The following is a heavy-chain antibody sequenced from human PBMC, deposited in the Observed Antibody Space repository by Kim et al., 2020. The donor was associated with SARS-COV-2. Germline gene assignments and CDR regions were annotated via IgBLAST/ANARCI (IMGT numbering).Heavy chain of an antibody. D-gene: IGHD1-26*01. Sequence: SETLSLTCTVSGDSISSYYWSWIRQPAGKGLEWIGRIYPRETSETSNYNPSLKSRVTMSVDTSKNQFSLKLSSVTAADTAVYYCAREASEYSGSYDSLYGMDVWGQGTTVTVSS. CDR3: AREASEYSGSYDSLYGMDV. J-gene: IGHJ6*02. V-gene: IGHV4-4*07. CDR1: GDSISSYY. CDR2: IYPRETSETS.